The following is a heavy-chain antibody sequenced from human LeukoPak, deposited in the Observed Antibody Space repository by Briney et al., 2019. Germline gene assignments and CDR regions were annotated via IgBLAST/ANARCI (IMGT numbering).Heavy chain of an antibody. D-gene: IGHD2-15*01. Sequence: SQTLSLTCAISGDSVSSNSAAWNWIRQSPSRGLEWLGRTYYRSKWYNDYAVSVKSRITINPETSKNQFSLQLNSVTPEDTAVYYCARVGPPAGYCSGGSCLRRYGMDVWGQGTTVTVSS. CDR2: TYYRSKWYN. J-gene: IGHJ6*02. V-gene: IGHV6-1*01. CDR3: ARVGPPAGYCSGGSCLRRYGMDV. CDR1: GDSVSSNSAA.